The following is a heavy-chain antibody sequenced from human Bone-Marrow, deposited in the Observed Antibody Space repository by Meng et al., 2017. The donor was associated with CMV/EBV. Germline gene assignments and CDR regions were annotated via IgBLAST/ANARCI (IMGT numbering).Heavy chain of an antibody. CDR2: MKEDGSEK. Sequence: GGTLRLSCAASGFAFSSYWMSWVRQAPGKGLEWVANMKEDGSEKYYVALVKGRFTIPRDNADNSLYLQMNSLRAEDTAVYYGARYLIPAKLLATPIIWGRGTLVTVSS. CDR1: GFAFSSYW. D-gene: IGHD5-24*01. V-gene: IGHV3-7*01. J-gene: IGHJ4*02. CDR3: ARYLIPAKLLATPII.